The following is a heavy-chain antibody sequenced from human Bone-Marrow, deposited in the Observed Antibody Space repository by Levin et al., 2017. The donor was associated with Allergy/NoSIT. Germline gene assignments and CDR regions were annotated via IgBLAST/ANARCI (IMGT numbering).Heavy chain of an antibody. CDR2: ISKDGSGK. CDR1: GFTFNNYA. V-gene: IGHV3-30*03. CDR3: ARDRWRFTRYFDY. Sequence: PGGSLRLSCVASGFTFNNYAFHWVRQAPGKGLEWVAMISKDGSGKYYEDSVKGRFTISRDNSKNNLFLQMISLRLEDTSVYFCARDRWRFTRYFDYWGQGLRVTVSS. J-gene: IGHJ4*02. D-gene: IGHD3-3*01.